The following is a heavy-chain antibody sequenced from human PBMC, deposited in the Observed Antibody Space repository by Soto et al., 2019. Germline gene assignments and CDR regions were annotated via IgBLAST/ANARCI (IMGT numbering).Heavy chain of an antibody. J-gene: IGHJ1*01. D-gene: IGHD2-2*02. CDR3: ARDLYPGAEFFQL. V-gene: IGHV4-4*02. CDR1: GGSISTSNW. Sequence: QVQLQESGPGLMQPSGTLSLTCAVSGGSISTSNWWSWVRQPPGKGLEWIGEIFHSGNTNYNPSLKSRVIISIDKSNNQFSLQLNSVTAADTALYFCARDLYPGAEFFQLWGQGTLVTVSS. CDR2: IFHSGNT.